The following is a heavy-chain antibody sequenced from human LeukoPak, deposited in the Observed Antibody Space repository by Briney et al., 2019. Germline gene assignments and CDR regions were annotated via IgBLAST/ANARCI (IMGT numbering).Heavy chain of an antibody. D-gene: IGHD2-8*01. CDR1: GFTFSNAW. V-gene: IGHV3-15*01. CDR3: TTDPLYGVHIDY. J-gene: IGHJ4*02. Sequence: GGSLRLSRAASGFTFSNAWMSWVRQAPGKGLEWVGRIKSKTNGGTTDNAAPVKGRFTISRDDSKSTLYLEMNSLKTEDTAVYYCTTDPLYGVHIDYWGQGTLVTVSS. CDR2: IKSKTNGGTT.